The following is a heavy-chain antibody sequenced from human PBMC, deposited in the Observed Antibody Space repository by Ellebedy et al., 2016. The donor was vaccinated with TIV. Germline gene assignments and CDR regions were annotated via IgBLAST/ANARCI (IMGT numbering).Heavy chain of an antibody. J-gene: IGHJ4*01. D-gene: IGHD6-19*01. CDR1: GFTFSSYA. Sequence: GESLKISXTASGFTFSSYAMSWVRQAPGKGLEWVSGISGSGGSTYYADSVKGRFTASRDNSKNTLYLEMSSLRAEDTAVYYCVKDVGIAVAGTPLDYWGHGTLVTVSS. CDR2: ISGSGGST. V-gene: IGHV3-23*01. CDR3: VKDVGIAVAGTPLDY.